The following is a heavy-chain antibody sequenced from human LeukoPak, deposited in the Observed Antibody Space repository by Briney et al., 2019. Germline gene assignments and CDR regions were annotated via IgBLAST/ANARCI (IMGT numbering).Heavy chain of an antibody. CDR1: GGSISSSSYY. V-gene: IGHV4-39*07. D-gene: IGHD5-18*01. Sequence: PSETLSLTCTVSGGSISSSSYYWGWIRQPPGKGLEWIGEINHSGSTNYNPSLKSRVTISVDTSKNQFSLKLSSVTAADTAVYYCARVGGRYSYGHWGQGTLVTVSS. CDR3: ARVGGRYSYGH. J-gene: IGHJ4*02. CDR2: INHSGST.